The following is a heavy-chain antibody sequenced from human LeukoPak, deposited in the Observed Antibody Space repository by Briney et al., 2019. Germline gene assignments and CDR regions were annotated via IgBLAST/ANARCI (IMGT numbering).Heavy chain of an antibody. CDR2: TSYDGNNK. CDR1: GFTFSSYS. V-gene: IGHV3-30*03. Sequence: GGSLRLSCAASGFTFSSYSMNWVRQAPGKGLEWVAATSYDGNNKHYADSVKGRFTISRDNSKNTLFLQINSLRAEDTAVYYCARNPYGDYYFDFWGQGTLVTVSS. D-gene: IGHD4-17*01. J-gene: IGHJ4*02. CDR3: ARNPYGDYYFDF.